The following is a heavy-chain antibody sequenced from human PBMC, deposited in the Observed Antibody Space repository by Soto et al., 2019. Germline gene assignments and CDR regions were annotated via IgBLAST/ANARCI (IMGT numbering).Heavy chain of an antibody. CDR2: IYYSGSA. Sequence: QEQLQESGPGQVKPSETLSLTCTVSGGSISSYYWSWFRQPPGRGLEWIGYIYYSGSASYSPSPKIRVTISSDTSKNQISLMLSSVTAADTAMYYCVTHPPYWVGMDVLGQGTTVTVSS. V-gene: IGHV4-59*08. D-gene: IGHD2-15*01. CDR1: GGSISSYY. CDR3: VTHPPYWVGMDV. J-gene: IGHJ6*02.